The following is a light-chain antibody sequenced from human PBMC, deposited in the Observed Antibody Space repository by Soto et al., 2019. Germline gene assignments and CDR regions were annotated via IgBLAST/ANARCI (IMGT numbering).Light chain of an antibody. CDR1: QSVSSTY. CDR2: DAS. CDR3: QQYNDWPPIT. Sequence: TQSPGTPSLSPEERATLSSRASQSVSSTYLAWYQHKPGQAPRLLIYDASTRATVIPARFSGSGSGTEFTLTSSCLQSEDFAVCYWQQYNDWPPITFCQGTRLEI. J-gene: IGKJ5*01. V-gene: IGKV3-15*01.